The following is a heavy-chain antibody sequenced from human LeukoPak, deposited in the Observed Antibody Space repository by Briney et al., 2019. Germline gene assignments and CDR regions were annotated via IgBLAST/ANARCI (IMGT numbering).Heavy chain of an antibody. V-gene: IGHV3-23*01. Sequence: GGSLRLSCAASGFTFSNTWMSWVRQAPGKGLEWVSTLSNTGDNTYYADSVKGRFTISRDNSKNTLYLQMSSLRAEDTAVYYCAQTGGLVPGRYFVYWGQGTLVTVSS. CDR2: LSNTGDNT. D-gene: IGHD6-6*01. CDR1: GFTFSNTW. CDR3: AQTGGLVPGRYFVY. J-gene: IGHJ4*02.